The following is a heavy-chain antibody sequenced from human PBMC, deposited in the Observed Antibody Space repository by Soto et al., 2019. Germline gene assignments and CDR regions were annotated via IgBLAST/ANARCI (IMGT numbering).Heavy chain of an antibody. Sequence: PSETLSLTCTASGGSISSYYWSWIRQPPGKGLEWIGYIYYSGSTNYNPSLKSRVTISVDTSKNQFSLKLSSVTAADTAVHYCARDRPGVGWFDPWGQGTLVTVSS. D-gene: IGHD3-10*01. CDR3: ARDRPGVGWFDP. J-gene: IGHJ5*02. CDR2: IYYSGST. V-gene: IGHV4-59*01. CDR1: GGSISSYY.